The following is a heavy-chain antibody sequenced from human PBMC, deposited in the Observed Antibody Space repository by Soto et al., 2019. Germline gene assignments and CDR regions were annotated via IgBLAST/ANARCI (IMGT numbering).Heavy chain of an antibody. D-gene: IGHD2-2*01. Sequence: ASVKVSCKASGYTFTSYAMHWVRQAPGQRLEWMGWINAGNGNTKYSQKFQGRVTITRDTSASTAYMELSSLRSEDTAVYYCARVGGCSITSCYATRYYYYGMDVWGQGTTVTVSS. CDR3: ARVGGCSITSCYATRYYYYGMDV. J-gene: IGHJ6*02. V-gene: IGHV1-3*01. CDR2: INAGNGNT. CDR1: GYTFTSYA.